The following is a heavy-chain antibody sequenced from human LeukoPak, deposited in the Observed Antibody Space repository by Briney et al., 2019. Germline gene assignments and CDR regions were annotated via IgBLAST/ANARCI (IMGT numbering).Heavy chain of an antibody. CDR1: GFTVSGNS. Sequence: PGGSLRLSCTVSGFTVSGNSMSWVRQAPGKGLEWVSFIYSGGNTHYSDSVKGRFTISRDNSKNTLYLQMNSLSAEDTAVYYCARRAGDYSHPYDYWGQGTLVTVSS. CDR3: ARRAGDYSHPYDY. D-gene: IGHD3-22*01. J-gene: IGHJ4*02. CDR2: IYSGGNT. V-gene: IGHV3-53*01.